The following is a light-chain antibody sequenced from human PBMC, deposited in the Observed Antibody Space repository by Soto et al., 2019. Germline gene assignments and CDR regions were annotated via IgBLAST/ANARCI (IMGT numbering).Light chain of an antibody. CDR3: QQLNSYPRT. J-gene: IGKJ4*01. CDR2: AAS. CDR1: QSISSY. Sequence: DIQMTQSPSSLSASVGDRVTITCRASQSISSYLNWYQQKPGKAPKLLIYAASTLQSGVPSGFSGSGSGTDFTLTISSLQPEDFATYYCQQLNSYPRTFGGGTKVDIK. V-gene: IGKV1-39*01.